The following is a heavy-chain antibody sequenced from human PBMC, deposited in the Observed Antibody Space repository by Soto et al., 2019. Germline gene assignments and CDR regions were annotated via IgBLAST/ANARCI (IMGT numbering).Heavy chain of an antibody. V-gene: IGHV4-4*02. D-gene: IGHD3-10*01. J-gene: IGHJ4*02. CDR3: ASDYGSGSKRGFDY. Sequence: SETLSLTCAVSGGSISSSNWWSWVRQPPGKGLEWIGEIYHSGSTNYNPSLKSRVTISVDKSKNQFSLKLSSVTAADTAVYYCASDYGSGSKRGFDYWGQGTLVTVSS. CDR1: GGSISSSNW. CDR2: IYHSGST.